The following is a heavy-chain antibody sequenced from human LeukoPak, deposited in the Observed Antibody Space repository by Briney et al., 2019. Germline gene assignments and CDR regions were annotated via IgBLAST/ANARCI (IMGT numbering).Heavy chain of an antibody. J-gene: IGHJ4*02. CDR2: INGGGGST. CDR1: GFTFSSYA. V-gene: IGHV3-23*01. D-gene: IGHD4-23*01. Sequence: GGSLRLSCAASGFTFSSYAMRWVRQAPGKGLVWVSSINGGGGSTYYADSVKGRFTISRDNSNNTLYLQMNSLRAEDTAVYYCAKLGGNVAFWGQGTLVNVSS. CDR3: AKLGGNVAF.